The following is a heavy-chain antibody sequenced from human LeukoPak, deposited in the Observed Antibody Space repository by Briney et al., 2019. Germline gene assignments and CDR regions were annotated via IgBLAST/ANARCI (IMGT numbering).Heavy chain of an antibody. J-gene: IGHJ6*02. CDR2: INPNSGGT. Sequence: ASVKVSCKASGYTFTGYYMHWVRQAPGQGLEWMGWINPNSGGTNYAQKFQGRVTMTRDTSISTAYMELSRLRSDDTAVYYCARAGPVLLWFGELLPPADYYYGMDVWGQGTTVTVSS. D-gene: IGHD3-10*01. CDR3: ARAGPVLLWFGELLPPADYYYGMDV. CDR1: GYTFTGYY. V-gene: IGHV1-2*02.